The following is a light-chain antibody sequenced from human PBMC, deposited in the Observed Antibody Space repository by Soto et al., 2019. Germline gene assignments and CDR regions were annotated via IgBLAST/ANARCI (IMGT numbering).Light chain of an antibody. CDR3: HQYNGWPRT. Sequence: EVVMTQSPSTLSVSPGERASLSCRASRSVSRKLAWYQQTPGQAPRLLIYGASTRATGIPARFSGSGSGTEFILTISSLQSEDFAVYYCHQYNGWPRTFGQGTKVDIK. V-gene: IGKV3-15*01. CDR1: RSVSRK. J-gene: IGKJ1*01. CDR2: GAS.